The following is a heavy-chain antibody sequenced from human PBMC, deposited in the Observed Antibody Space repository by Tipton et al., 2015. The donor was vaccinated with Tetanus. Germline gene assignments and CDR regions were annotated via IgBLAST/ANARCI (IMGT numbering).Heavy chain of an antibody. D-gene: IGHD3-3*01. V-gene: IGHV4-61*01. CDR2: IYYSGST. CDR3: ARARLGLEWLLGGSYFDY. CDR1: GGSVSSGSYY. Sequence: TLSLTCTVSGGSVSSGSYYWSWIRQPPGKGLEWIGYIYYSGSTNYNPSLKSRVTISVDTSKNQFSLKLSSVTAADTAVYYRARARLGLEWLLGGSYFDYWGQGTLVTVSS. J-gene: IGHJ4*02.